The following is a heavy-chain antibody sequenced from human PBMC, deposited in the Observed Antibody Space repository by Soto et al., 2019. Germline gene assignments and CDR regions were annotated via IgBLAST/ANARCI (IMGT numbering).Heavy chain of an antibody. J-gene: IGHJ6*02. Sequence: QVQLVQSGAEVQKPGSSVRVSCKAPGGTFMKYSISWVRQDPGQGLEWMGEIIPVFGTTNYAQKFQGRITITADESTSTAYRHLSSLTSEDTAVYFCARQDTRCWYEDRSYFFMDVWGQGATVTVSS. CDR3: ARQDTRCWYEDRSYFFMDV. CDR1: GGTFMKYS. CDR2: IIPVFGTT. V-gene: IGHV1-69*01. D-gene: IGHD2-2*01.